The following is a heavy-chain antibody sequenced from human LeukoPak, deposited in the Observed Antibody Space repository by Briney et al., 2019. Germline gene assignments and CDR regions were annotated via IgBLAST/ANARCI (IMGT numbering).Heavy chain of an antibody. CDR1: GCTFSSYW. CDR3: ARDHEDDYLLDY. CDR2: IKQDGSDK. V-gene: IGHV3-7*03. D-gene: IGHD4/OR15-4a*01. Sequence: GGSLRLSCAASGCTFSSYWMSWVRQAPGKGLEWVANIKQDGSDKDYAYSVKGRFTISRDTAKNSLYLQMNSLRAEDTAVYYCARDHEDDYLLDYWGQGTLVTVSS. J-gene: IGHJ4*02.